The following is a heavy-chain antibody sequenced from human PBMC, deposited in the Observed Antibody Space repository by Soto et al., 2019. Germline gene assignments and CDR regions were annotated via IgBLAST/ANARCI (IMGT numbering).Heavy chain of an antibody. CDR2: ISSSSSYI. V-gene: IGHV3-21*01. CDR3: ARDSVLLFLEWLLSGAFDI. D-gene: IGHD3-3*01. J-gene: IGHJ3*02. CDR1: GFTFSSYS. Sequence: EVQLVESGGGLVKPGGSLRLSCAASGFTFSSYSMNWVRQAPGKGLEWVSSISSSSSYIYYADSVKGRFTISRDNAKNSLYLQMNSLRAEDTAVYYCARDSVLLFLEWLLSGAFDIWGQGTMVTVSS.